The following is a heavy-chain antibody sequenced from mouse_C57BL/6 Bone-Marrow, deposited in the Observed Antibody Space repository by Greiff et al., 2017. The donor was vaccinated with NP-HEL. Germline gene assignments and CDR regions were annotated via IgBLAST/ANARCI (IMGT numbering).Heavy chain of an antibody. CDR2: INPNNGGT. CDR1: GYTFTDYN. V-gene: IGHV1-18*01. CDR3: ARLGDGYLDY. Sequence: VQLQQSGPELVKPGASVKIPCKASGYTFTDYNMDWVKQSHGKSLEWIGDINPNNGGTIYNQKFKGKATLTVDKSSSTAYMELRSLTSEDTAVYYCARLGDGYLDYWGQGTTLTVSS. D-gene: IGHD2-3*01. J-gene: IGHJ2*01.